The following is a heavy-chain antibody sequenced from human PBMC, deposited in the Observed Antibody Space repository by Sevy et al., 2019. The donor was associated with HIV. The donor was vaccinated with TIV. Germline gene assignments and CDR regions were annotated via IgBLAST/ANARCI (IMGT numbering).Heavy chain of an antibody. D-gene: IGHD2-15*01. Sequence: ASVKVSCKASGGTFSSYAISWVRQAPGQGLEWMGGIILIFGTANYAQKFQGRVTITVDESTRTAYMELSSLRSEDTAVYYLATHCSGGSCYSGDNWFDPWGQGTLVTVSS. CDR3: ATHCSGGSCYSGDNWFDP. V-gene: IGHV1-69*13. CDR2: IILIFGTA. J-gene: IGHJ5*02. CDR1: GGTFSSYA.